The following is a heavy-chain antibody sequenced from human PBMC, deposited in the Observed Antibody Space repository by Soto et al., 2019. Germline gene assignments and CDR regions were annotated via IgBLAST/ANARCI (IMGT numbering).Heavy chain of an antibody. J-gene: IGHJ6*02. D-gene: IGHD6-13*01. CDR1: AITFSGYA. CDR2: ISSVGTGT. CDR3: AKARQLVRNGMDV. V-gene: IGHV3-23*01. Sequence: SLRLSCTASAITFSGYAMTWVRQAPGRGLEWVSSISSVGTGTYYADSVKGRFTISRDNPKDTVYLQMNSLRAEDTAVYYCAKARQLVRNGMDVWGQGTTVTVSS.